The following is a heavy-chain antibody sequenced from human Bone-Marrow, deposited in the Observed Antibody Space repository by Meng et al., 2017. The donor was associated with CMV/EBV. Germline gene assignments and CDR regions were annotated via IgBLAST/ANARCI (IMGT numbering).Heavy chain of an antibody. D-gene: IGHD3-3*01. CDR1: GTTVSSNY. Sequence: GGSLRLSCAASGTTVSSNYMSWVRQAPGKGLEWVAFIRYDGSNKYYADSVKGRFTISRDNSKNTLYLQMNSLRAEDTAVYYCAREGYDFWSGYYGYYGMEVWGPGTTVTVAS. CDR3: AREGYDFWSGYYGYYGMEV. V-gene: IGHV3-30*02. J-gene: IGHJ6*02. CDR2: IRYDGSNK.